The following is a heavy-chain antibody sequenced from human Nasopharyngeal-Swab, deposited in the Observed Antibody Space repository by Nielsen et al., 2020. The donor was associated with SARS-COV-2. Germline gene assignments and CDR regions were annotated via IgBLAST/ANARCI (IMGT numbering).Heavy chain of an antibody. CDR3: ARGPPTISVSCTNYYYGMDV. Sequence: SETLSLTCTVSGGSISSYYWSWIRQPPGKGLEWIGYIYYSWSTNYNPSLTSRVTISVDTSKHQFSLKLSSVTAADPAVYYCARGPPTISVSCTNYYYGMDVWGQGTTVTVSS. CDR2: IYYSWST. J-gene: IGHJ6*02. D-gene: IGHD6-19*01. V-gene: IGHV4-59*01. CDR1: GGSISSYY.